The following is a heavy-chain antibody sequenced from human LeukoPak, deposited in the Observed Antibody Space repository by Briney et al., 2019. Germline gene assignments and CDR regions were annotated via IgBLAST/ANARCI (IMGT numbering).Heavy chain of an antibody. CDR1: GGSISSYY. D-gene: IGHD6-13*01. Sequence: PSETLSLTCTVSGGSISSYYWNWIRQPPGKGLEWIGYIYHTGSTNYNPSLKSRVTISVDTSKNQFSLKLSPVTAADTAVYYRARGLYSSSWYFQHWGQGTLVTVSS. CDR2: IYHTGST. J-gene: IGHJ1*01. CDR3: ARGLYSSSWYFQH. V-gene: IGHV4-59*01.